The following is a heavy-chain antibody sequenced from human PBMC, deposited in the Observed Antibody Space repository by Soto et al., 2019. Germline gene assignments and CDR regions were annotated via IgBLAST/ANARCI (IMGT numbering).Heavy chain of an antibody. D-gene: IGHD5-12*01. V-gene: IGHV3-30*18. CDR3: AKDNGSGCDWLRVGDSSEI. CDR2: ISYDGSNK. CDR1: GFTFSSYG. Sequence: QVQLVESGGGVVQPGRSLRLSCAASGFTFSSYGMHWVRQAPGKGLEWVAVISYDGSNKYYADSVKGRLTISRDNSKNTLYLQMNSLRGEDTAVYYCAKDNGSGCDWLRVGDSSEIWCQGTMVTVSS. J-gene: IGHJ3*02.